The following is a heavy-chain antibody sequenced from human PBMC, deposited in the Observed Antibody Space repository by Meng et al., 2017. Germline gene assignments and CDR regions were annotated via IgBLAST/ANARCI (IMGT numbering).Heavy chain of an antibody. CDR3: ARSPLRLSEAASYLRTVTTLFDY. CDR2: IWYDGSNK. Sequence: GESLKISCAASGFTFSSYGMHWVRQAPGKGLEWVAVIWYDGSNKYYADSVKGRFTISRDNSKNTLYLQMNSLRAEDTAVYYCARSPLRLSEAASYLRTVTTLFDYWGQGTLVTVSS. CDR1: GFTFSSYG. V-gene: IGHV3-33*01. J-gene: IGHJ4*02. D-gene: IGHD4-17*01.